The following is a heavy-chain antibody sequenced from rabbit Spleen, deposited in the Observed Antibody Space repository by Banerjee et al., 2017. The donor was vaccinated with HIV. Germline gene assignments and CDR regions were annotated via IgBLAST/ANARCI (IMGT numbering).Heavy chain of an antibody. CDR2: IYAANSGDT. Sequence: QSLEESGGDLVKPGASLTLTCTASGVSFSGNSYMCWVRQAPGKGLEWIACIYAANSGDTYYASWAKGRFTISKTSSTTVTLQMTSLTAADTATYFCARGSAAMTMVITGYYLSLWGPGTLVTVS. CDR3: ARGSAAMTMVITGYYLSL. CDR1: GVSFSGNSY. J-gene: IGHJ6*01. V-gene: IGHV1S40*01. D-gene: IGHD2-1*01.